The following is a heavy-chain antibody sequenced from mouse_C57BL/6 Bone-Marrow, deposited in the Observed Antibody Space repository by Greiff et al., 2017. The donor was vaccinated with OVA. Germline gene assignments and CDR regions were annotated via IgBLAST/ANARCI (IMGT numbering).Heavy chain of an antibody. V-gene: IGHV1-7*01. CDR1: GYTFTSYW. Sequence: QVQLQQSGAELAKPGASVKLSCKASGYTFTSYWMHWVKQRPGQGLEWIGYINPSSGYTKYNQKFKDKATLTADKSYSTAYIQLSSLTYGDSAVYYCERREIWSPTVYYYAMDYWGQGTSVTVSS. CDR3: ERREIWSPTVYYYAMDY. J-gene: IGHJ4*01. D-gene: IGHD1-1*01. CDR2: INPSSGYT.